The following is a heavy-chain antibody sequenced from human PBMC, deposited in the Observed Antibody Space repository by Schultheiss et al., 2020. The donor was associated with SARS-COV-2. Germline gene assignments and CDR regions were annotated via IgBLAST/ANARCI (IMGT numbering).Heavy chain of an antibody. Sequence: LKISCAASGFTFSSYAMSWVRQAPGKGLEWVSAISGSGGSTYYADSVKGRFTISRDNSKNTLYLQMNSLRAEDTAVYYCATLVVVVVAATRDAFDIWGQGTMVTVSS. V-gene: IGHV3-23*01. CDR1: GFTFSSYA. CDR2: ISGSGGST. CDR3: ATLVVVVVAATRDAFDI. D-gene: IGHD2-15*01. J-gene: IGHJ3*02.